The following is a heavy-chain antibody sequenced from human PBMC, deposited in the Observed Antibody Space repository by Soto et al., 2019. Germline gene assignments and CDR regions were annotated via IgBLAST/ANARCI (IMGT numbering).Heavy chain of an antibody. CDR1: GFTFGDYA. V-gene: IGHV3-49*03. CDR2: IRSKAYGGTA. Sequence: GGSLRLSCTASGFTFGDYAMSWFRQAPGKGLEWVGFIRSKAYGGTAEYAASVKGRFTISRDDSKSIAYLQMNSLKTEDTAVYYCTPPPGAMVDYWGQGTLVTVSS. CDR3: TPPPGAMVDY. J-gene: IGHJ4*02. D-gene: IGHD5-18*01.